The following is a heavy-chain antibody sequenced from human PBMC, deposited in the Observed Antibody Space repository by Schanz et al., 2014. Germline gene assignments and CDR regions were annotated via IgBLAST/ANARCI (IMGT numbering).Heavy chain of an antibody. CDR2: IYYNGTNK. D-gene: IGHD5-18*01. CDR3: AKYGGGYSYGCVEY. J-gene: IGHJ4*02. Sequence: QVQLVESGGGVVQPGRSLRLSCAASGFNFSNYDIHWVRQAPGKGLEWVALIYYNGTNKYYADSVKGRFTISRDNSKNTLYLQMKSLRAEDTAVYYCAKYGGGYSYGCVEYWGQGILVTVSS. CDR1: GFNFSNYD. V-gene: IGHV3-33*08.